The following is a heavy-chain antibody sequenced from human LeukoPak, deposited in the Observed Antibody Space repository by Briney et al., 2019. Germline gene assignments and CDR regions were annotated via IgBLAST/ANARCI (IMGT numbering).Heavy chain of an antibody. J-gene: IGHJ3*02. Sequence: GGSLRLSCAASGFTVSSNYMSWVRQAPGKGLEWVSVIYSGGSTYYADSVKGRFTISRDNSKNTLYLQMNSLRAEDTAVYYCARDSYSSSPYDAFDIWGQGTMVTVSS. D-gene: IGHD2-2*01. V-gene: IGHV3-53*01. CDR2: IYSGGST. CDR3: ARDSYSSSPYDAFDI. CDR1: GFTVSSNY.